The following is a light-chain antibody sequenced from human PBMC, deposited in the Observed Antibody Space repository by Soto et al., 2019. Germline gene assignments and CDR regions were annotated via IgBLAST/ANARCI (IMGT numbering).Light chain of an antibody. CDR1: QGISSN. CDR3: QQFNSYTIT. V-gene: IGKV1-9*01. J-gene: IGKJ5*01. Sequence: DIQLTQSPSFLSASVGDRVTITCRASQGISSNLAWYQQTQGKAPKVXIYAASTLQSGVPSRFSGSGSGTEFTLTISSLQPEDFETYYCQQFNSYTITFGQGTRLEIK. CDR2: AAS.